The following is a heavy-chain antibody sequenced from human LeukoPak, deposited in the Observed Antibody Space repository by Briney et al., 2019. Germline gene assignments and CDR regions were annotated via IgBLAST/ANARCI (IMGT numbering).Heavy chain of an antibody. V-gene: IGHV3-23*01. CDR2: ISGSGGST. J-gene: IGHJ6*02. D-gene: IGHD5-12*01. Sequence: PGGSLRLSCAASGFTFSSYAMSWVRQAPGKGLEWVSAISGSGGSTYYADSVLGRFTISRDNSKNTLYLQMNSLRAEDTALYYCARDGNSGYDLTYYYGMDVWGQGTTVTVSS. CDR3: ARDGNSGYDLTYYYGMDV. CDR1: GFTFSSYA.